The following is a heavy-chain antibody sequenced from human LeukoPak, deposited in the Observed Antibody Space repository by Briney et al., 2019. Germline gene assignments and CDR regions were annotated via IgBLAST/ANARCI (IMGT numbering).Heavy chain of an antibody. V-gene: IGHV4-59*11. Sequence: PSETLSLTCTVSGGSSCGHYWNWIRQPSGGGLEWIGYIYNNGRTNYNPSLKSRVTISIDTSKNQFSLKLTSVTAADTAVYFCAGGVTYCGGDCSWYFDVWGRGTLDTVSS. CDR1: GGSSCGHY. J-gene: IGHJ2*01. CDR3: AGGVTYCGGDCSWYFDV. D-gene: IGHD2-21*02. CDR2: IYNNGRT.